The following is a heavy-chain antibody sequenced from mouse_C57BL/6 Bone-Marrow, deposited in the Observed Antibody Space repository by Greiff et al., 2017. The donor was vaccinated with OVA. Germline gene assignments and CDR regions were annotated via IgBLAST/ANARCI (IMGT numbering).Heavy chain of an antibody. D-gene: IGHD4-1*01. CDR2: ILPGSGST. V-gene: IGHV1-9*01. CDR1: GYTFTGYW. Sequence: QVQLKESGAELMKPGASVKLSCKATGYTFTGYWIEWVKQRPGHGLEWIGEILPGSGSTNYNEKFKGKATFTADTSSNTAYMQLSILTTEDSAIYYCARHWPYFDYWGQGTTLTVSS. J-gene: IGHJ2*01. CDR3: ARHWPYFDY.